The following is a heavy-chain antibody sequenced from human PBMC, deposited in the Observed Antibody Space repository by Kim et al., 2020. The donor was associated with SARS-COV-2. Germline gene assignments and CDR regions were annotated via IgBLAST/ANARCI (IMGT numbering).Heavy chain of an antibody. Sequence: GGSLRLSCAASRFTFSTYSMNWVRQAPGKGLEWVSYISTSSSTIYYADSVKGRFTISRDNAKNSLSLQMNSLRAEDTAVYYCARGRQNGWELLGPTVAYFDYWGQGTLVTVSS. J-gene: IGHJ4*02. CDR1: RFTFSTYS. D-gene: IGHD1-26*01. CDR2: ISTSSSTI. V-gene: IGHV3-48*04. CDR3: ARGRQNGWELLGPTVAYFDY.